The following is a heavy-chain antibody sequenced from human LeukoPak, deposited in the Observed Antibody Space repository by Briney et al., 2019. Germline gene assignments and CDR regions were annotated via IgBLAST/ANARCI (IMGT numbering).Heavy chain of an antibody. CDR3: ARSYSSSWTTRRYYFDY. CDR2: ISSSSSYI. J-gene: IGHJ4*02. Sequence: GGSLRLSCAASGFTFSGYSMNWVRQAPGKGLEWVSSISSSSSYIYYADSVKGRFTISRDNAKNSLYLQMNSLRAEDTAVYYCARSYSSSWTTRRYYFDYWGQGTLVTVSS. CDR1: GFTFSGYS. V-gene: IGHV3-21*01. D-gene: IGHD6-13*01.